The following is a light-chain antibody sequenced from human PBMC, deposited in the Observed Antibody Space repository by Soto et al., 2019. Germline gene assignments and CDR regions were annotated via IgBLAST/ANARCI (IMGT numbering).Light chain of an antibody. Sequence: IVMTQSPATRSLSPGERATLSGRASPSVSSNYLAWYQQKPGQAPRLLIYDTSTRAAGIPDRFIGSGSGTYFTLTISSMEAEYFAVYYCQQCGNSVTFGRGTKVDIK. V-gene: IGKV3-20*01. CDR3: QQCGNSVT. CDR2: DTS. J-gene: IGKJ4*01. CDR1: PSVSSNY.